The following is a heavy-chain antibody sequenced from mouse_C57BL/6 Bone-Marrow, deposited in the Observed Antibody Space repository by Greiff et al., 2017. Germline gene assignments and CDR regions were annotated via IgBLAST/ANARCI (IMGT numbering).Heavy chain of an antibody. CDR1: GFTFSSYG. Sequence: EVKLVESGGDLVKPGGSLKLSCAASGFTFSSYGMSWVRQTPDKRLDWVATISSGGSYTCYPNSVKGRFTISRDNAKNTLYMQMSSLKSEDTAMDYCASLGYYGSSCVGYWGQGTTRTVSS. CDR2: ISSGGSYT. V-gene: IGHV5-6*02. CDR3: ASLGYYGSSCVGY. D-gene: IGHD1-1*01. J-gene: IGHJ2*01.